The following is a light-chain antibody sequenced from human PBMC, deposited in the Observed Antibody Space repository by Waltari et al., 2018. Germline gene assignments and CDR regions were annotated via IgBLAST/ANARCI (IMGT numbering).Light chain of an antibody. J-gene: IGLJ1*01. CDR2: DVS. CDR1: TSAVGGYHY. Sequence: QSTLTQPRSVSGSPGQSVPISCTGTTSAVGGYHYVSWFQQHPGKAPKLITYDVSERPSGVPDRFSGSKSDNTASLTISGLQAEDEADYYCCSYAGSYTYVFGSGTKVTVL. V-gene: IGLV2-11*01. CDR3: CSYAGSYTYV.